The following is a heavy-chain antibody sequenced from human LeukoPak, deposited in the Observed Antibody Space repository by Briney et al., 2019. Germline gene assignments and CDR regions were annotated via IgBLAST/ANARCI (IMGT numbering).Heavy chain of an antibody. CDR1: GFTFSSYW. D-gene: IGHD4-17*01. CDR2: INSDGSST. Sequence: GGSLRLPCAASGFTFSSYWMHWVRQAPGKGLVWVSRINSDGSSTSYADSVKGRFTISRDNAKNTLYLQMNSLRAEDTAVYYCASPVTTYYYYGMDVWGQGTTVTVSS. CDR3: ASPVTTYYYYGMDV. V-gene: IGHV3-74*01. J-gene: IGHJ6*02.